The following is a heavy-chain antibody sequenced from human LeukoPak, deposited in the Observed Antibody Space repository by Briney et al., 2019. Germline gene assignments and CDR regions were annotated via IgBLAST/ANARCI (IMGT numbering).Heavy chain of an antibody. CDR1: GGTFSSYA. Sequence: SVNVSCKASGGTFSSYAISWVRQAPGQGLEWMGRIIPILGIANYAQKFQSRVTITADKSTSTAYMELSSLRSEDTAVYYCARDRPPGYGDYVRSNWFDPWGQGTLVTVSS. CDR2: IIPILGIA. CDR3: ARDRPPGYGDYVRSNWFDP. V-gene: IGHV1-69*04. J-gene: IGHJ5*02. D-gene: IGHD4-17*01.